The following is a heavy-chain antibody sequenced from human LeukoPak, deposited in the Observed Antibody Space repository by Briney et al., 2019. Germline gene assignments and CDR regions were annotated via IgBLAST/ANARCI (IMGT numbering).Heavy chain of an antibody. CDR2: IYSCGST. CDR1: GFTVSSNY. Sequence: GGSLRLSCAASGFTVSSNYMSWVRQAPGKGLEWVSVIYSCGSTYYADSVKGRFIISRDNSKNTLYLQMNSLTAEDTAIYYCVKRNWNYKGDWYDPWGQGTLVTVSS. V-gene: IGHV3-53*01. D-gene: IGHD1-7*01. CDR3: VKRNWNYKGDWYDP. J-gene: IGHJ5*02.